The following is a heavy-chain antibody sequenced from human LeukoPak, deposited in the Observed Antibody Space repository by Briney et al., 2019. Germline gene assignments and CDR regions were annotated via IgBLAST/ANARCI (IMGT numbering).Heavy chain of an antibody. V-gene: IGHV3-9*01. D-gene: IGHD4-17*01. Sequence: GGSLRLSCAASGFTFDDYAMHWVRQALGKGLEWVSGISWNSGSIGYADSVKGRFTISRDNAKNSLYLQMNSLRAEDTALYYCAKVHDYGGNSGGFIDYWGQGTLVTVSS. J-gene: IGHJ4*02. CDR2: ISWNSGSI. CDR1: GFTFDDYA. CDR3: AKVHDYGGNSGGFIDY.